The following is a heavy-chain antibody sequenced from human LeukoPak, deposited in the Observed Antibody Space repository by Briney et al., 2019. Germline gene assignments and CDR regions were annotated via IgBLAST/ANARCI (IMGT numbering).Heavy chain of an antibody. CDR3: ARDRLPPLGAFDI. V-gene: IGHV3-66*01. CDR1: GFTVSSNF. Sequence: PGGSLRLSCAASGFTVSSNFMSWVRQAPGKGLERVSVIYSGGNTYYADYVKGRFTISRDNSKNTLYLQMNSLRAEDTAVYHCARDRLPPLGAFDIWGQGTMVTVSS. J-gene: IGHJ3*02. D-gene: IGHD3-16*01. CDR2: IYSGGNT.